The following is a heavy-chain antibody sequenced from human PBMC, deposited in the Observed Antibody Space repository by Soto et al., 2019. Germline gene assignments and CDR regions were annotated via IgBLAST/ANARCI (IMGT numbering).Heavy chain of an antibody. Sequence: VQLVESGGGLVQPGGSLRLSCAASGFTFSSYSMNWVRQAPGKGLEWLSYISGRGTTIYYEDSVKGRFTISRDNAKNSLYLQMNSLRDEDTAVYYCVRVTGSAPPRFDYWGQGTLVTVSS. J-gene: IGHJ4*02. V-gene: IGHV3-48*02. CDR3: VRVTGSAPPRFDY. CDR1: GFTFSSYS. CDR2: ISGRGTTI.